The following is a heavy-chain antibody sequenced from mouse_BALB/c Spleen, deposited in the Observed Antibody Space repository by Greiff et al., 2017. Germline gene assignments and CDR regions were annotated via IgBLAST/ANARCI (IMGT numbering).Heavy chain of an antibody. J-gene: IGHJ2*01. V-gene: IGHV5-9-3*01. CDR2: ISSGGSYT. CDR1: GFTFSSYA. D-gene: IGHD1-1*01. CDR3: ARHYYGSSYVGFDY. Sequence: HLVESGGGLVKPGGSLKLSCAASGFTFSSYAMSWVRQTPEKRLEWVATISSGGSYTYYPDSVKGRFTISRDNAKNTLYLQMSSLRSEDTAMYYCARHYYGSSYVGFDYWGQGTTLTVSS.